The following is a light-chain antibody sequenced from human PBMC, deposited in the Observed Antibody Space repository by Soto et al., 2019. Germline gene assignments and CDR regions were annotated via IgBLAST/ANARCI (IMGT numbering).Light chain of an antibody. V-gene: IGLV3-21*04. Sequence: SYELTQPPSVSVAPGKTARITCGGNNIGSKSVHWYQQKPGQAPVLVIYYDSDRPSGIPERFSGSNSGSTATLTISRVEAGDEADYYCQVWDSSSDHPNWVFGGGTKLTVL. CDR3: QVWDSSSDHPNWV. CDR1: NIGSKS. CDR2: YDS. J-gene: IGLJ3*02.